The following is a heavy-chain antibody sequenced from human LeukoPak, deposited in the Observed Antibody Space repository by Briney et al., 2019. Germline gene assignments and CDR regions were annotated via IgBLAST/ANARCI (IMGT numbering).Heavy chain of an antibody. Sequence: GGSLRLSCAASGFTFSGYYMSWIRQAPGKGLEWVSYISSSSSYTNYADSVKGRFTISRDNAKNSLYLQMNSLRAKDTAVYYCARVRYCSSTSCEGPYYFDYWGQGTLVTVSS. J-gene: IGHJ4*02. V-gene: IGHV3-11*06. CDR3: ARVRYCSSTSCEGPYYFDY. CDR1: GFTFSGYY. CDR2: ISSSSSYT. D-gene: IGHD2-2*01.